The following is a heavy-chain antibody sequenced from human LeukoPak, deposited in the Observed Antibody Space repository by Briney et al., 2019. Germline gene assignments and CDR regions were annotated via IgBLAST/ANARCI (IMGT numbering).Heavy chain of an antibody. CDR2: ISGSGGST. J-gene: IGHJ4*02. D-gene: IGHD4-11*01. Sequence: PGGSLRLSRAASGFTFSSYGMSWVRQAPGKGLEWVSAISGSGGSTYYADSVKGRFTISRDNAKNSLYLQMNSLRAEDTALYYCAKDIFPYGNYGLCDYWGQGTLVTVSS. V-gene: IGHV3-23*01. CDR1: GFTFSSYG. CDR3: AKDIFPYGNYGLCDY.